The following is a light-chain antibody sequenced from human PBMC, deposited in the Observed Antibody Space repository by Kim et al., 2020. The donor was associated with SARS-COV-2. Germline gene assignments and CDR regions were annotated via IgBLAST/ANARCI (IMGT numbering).Light chain of an antibody. V-gene: IGLV2-8*01. J-gene: IGLJ2*01. CDR1: ISDVGGYNY. CDR2: EVS. CDR3: SSYAGSNNVV. Sequence: GQSVPISCSGTISDVGGYNYVAWYQQHPGKAPKLMICEVSKRPAGVPDRFSGSKSGNTASLTVSGLQAEDEADYYCSSYAGSNNVVFGGGTQLTVL.